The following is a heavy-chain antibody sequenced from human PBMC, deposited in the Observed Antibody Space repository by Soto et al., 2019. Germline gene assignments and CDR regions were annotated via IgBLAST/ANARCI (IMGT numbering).Heavy chain of an antibody. D-gene: IGHD6-13*01. CDR2: INHSGST. CDR3: AVWGAAARYYFDY. Sequence: SETLSLTCAVYGGSFSGYYWSWIRQPPGKGLEWIGEINHSGSTNYNPSLKSRVTISVDTSKNQFSLKLSSVTAADTAVYYCAVWGAAARYYFDYWGQGTLVTVSS. V-gene: IGHV4-34*01. J-gene: IGHJ4*02. CDR1: GGSFSGYY.